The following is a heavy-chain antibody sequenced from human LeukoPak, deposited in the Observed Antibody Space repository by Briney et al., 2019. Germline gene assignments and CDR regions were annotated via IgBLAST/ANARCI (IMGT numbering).Heavy chain of an antibody. CDR2: VSHSGIT. J-gene: IGHJ5*02. V-gene: IGHV4-59*04. CDR1: GGSISSYY. D-gene: IGHD3-22*01. CDR3: VRLFYYDSSGPPS. Sequence: PSVTLSLTCTVSGGSISSYYWSWIRQPAGKGLEWIGYVSHSGITLYNPSLKSRVTISIGTSKNQFSLKLTSATATDTAVYYCVRLFYYDSSGPPSWGQGTLVTVSS.